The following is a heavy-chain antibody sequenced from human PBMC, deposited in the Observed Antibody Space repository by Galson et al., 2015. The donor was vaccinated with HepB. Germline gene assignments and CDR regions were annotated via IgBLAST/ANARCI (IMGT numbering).Heavy chain of an antibody. CDR1: GYTFTRFN. J-gene: IGHJ5*01. V-gene: IGHV1-18*01. CDR2: INTDNGNT. Sequence: SVPVSFPASGYTFTRFNVSWVRQAPGQGLEWMGWINTDNGNTPYGQNFQDRVNMSTDTSSTTAFLELRSLRFDDTAVYDGARESGFRASFLCDSWGQGTLVIVSS. CDR3: ARESGFRASFLCDS. D-gene: IGHD3-22*01.